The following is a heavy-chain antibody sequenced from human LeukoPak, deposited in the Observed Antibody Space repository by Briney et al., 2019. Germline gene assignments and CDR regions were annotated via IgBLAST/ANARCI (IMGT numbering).Heavy chain of an antibody. V-gene: IGHV3-30*02. J-gene: IGHJ4*02. CDR3: AKDPDCTSGICYTFFDY. CDR2: IQYEGRYK. D-gene: IGHD2-8*01. Sequence: GGSLRLSCAASGFTFSRYGMHWVRQAPGKGLEWVAFIQYEGRYKYYADSVKGRFTISRDNSKNTLYLQLNSLRAEDTAVYYCAKDPDCTSGICYTFFDYWGQGTLVTVSS. CDR1: GFTFSRYG.